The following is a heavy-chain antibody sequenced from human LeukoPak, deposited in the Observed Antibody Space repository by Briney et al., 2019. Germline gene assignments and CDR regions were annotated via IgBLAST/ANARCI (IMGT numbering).Heavy chain of an antibody. CDR1: GFTFSSYS. Sequence: PGGSLRLSCAASGFTFSSYSMDWVRQAPGKGLEWVAVISYDGSNKYYADSVKDRFTISRDNSKNTLYLQMDSLRAEDTAVYYCARAPGVWVPVDYWGQGTLVTVSS. J-gene: IGHJ4*02. CDR3: ARAPGVWVPVDY. CDR2: ISYDGSNK. V-gene: IGHV3-30*03. D-gene: IGHD3-16*01.